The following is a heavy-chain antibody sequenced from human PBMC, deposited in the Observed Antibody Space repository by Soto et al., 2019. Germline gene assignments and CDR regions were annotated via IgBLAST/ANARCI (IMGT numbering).Heavy chain of an antibody. V-gene: IGHV3-48*02. Sequence: LSLSCAASGFTFSSYSMNWVRQVPGKGLEWVSYISATSSTIFYADSVKGRFSISRDNAKNSLYLQMSGLRDEDTAVYYCARDVSGWYFVNWGQGTLVTVSS. J-gene: IGHJ4*02. D-gene: IGHD6-19*01. CDR3: ARDVSGWYFVN. CDR2: ISATSSTI. CDR1: GFTFSSYS.